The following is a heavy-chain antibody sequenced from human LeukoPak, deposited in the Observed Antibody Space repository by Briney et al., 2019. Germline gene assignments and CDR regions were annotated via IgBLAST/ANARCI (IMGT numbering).Heavy chain of an antibody. D-gene: IGHD4-17*01. CDR2: ISYDGSNK. CDR1: GFTFSSYS. Sequence: QAGGSLRLSCAASGFTFSSYSMNWVRQAPGKGLEWVAVISYDGSNKYADSVKGRFTISRDNSKNTLYLEMNSLRPEDTAVYYCARAPTVTTPRFDPWGQGTLVTVSS. V-gene: IGHV3-30*03. J-gene: IGHJ5*02. CDR3: ARAPTVTTPRFDP.